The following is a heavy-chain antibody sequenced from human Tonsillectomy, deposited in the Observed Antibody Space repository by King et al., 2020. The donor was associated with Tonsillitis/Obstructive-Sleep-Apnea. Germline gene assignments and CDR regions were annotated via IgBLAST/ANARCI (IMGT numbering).Heavy chain of an antibody. J-gene: IGHJ6*04. V-gene: IGHV4-61*01. D-gene: IGHD3-3*01. CDR3: ASWTTIFGVSPQGV. Sequence: HVQLQESGPGLVKPSETLSLTCTVSGGSVSSGSYYWSWIRQPPGKGLEWIGYIYYSGSTNYNPSLKSRVTISVDTSKNQFSLKLSSVTAADTAVYYCASWTTIFGVSPQGVWGKGTTVTVSS. CDR2: IYYSGST. CDR1: GGSVSSGSYY.